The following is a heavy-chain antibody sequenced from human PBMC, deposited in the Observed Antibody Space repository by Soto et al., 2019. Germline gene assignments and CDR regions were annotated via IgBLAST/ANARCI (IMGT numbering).Heavy chain of an antibody. J-gene: IGHJ4*02. D-gene: IGHD3-10*01. V-gene: IGHV3-30-3*01. Sequence: QVQLVESGGGVVQPGRSLRLSCAASGFTFSNYIMHWVRQAPGKGLEWVAMILHDGNNKYYADSVKGRFTISRDNSKNTLYLQMNSLRTEDTAIYYWARDDEDGSYCDLGYWGQGTLVTVSS. CDR2: ILHDGNNK. CDR1: GFTFSNYI. CDR3: ARDDEDGSYCDLGY.